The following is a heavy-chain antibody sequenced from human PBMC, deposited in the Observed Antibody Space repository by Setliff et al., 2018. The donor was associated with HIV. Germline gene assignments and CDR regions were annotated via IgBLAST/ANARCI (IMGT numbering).Heavy chain of an antibody. J-gene: IGHJ4*02. D-gene: IGHD3-10*01. CDR1: GESFNDYY. V-gene: IGHV4-34*01. CDR2: IDHSGNI. CDR3: TRGLNYYGSGSYLPLGY. Sequence: SETLSLTCAVYGESFNDYYWTWIRQPPGKGLEWIGEIDHSGNIKYHASLKSRVTISKDTSKNQISLKLRSVTAADTAVYYCTRGLNYYGSGSYLPLGYWGQGTLVTVSS.